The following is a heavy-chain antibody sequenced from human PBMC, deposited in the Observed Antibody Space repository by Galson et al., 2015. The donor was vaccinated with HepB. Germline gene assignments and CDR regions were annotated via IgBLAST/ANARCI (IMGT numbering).Heavy chain of an antibody. J-gene: IGHJ5*02. Sequence: SLRLSCAASGFTFSSYSMNWVRQAPGKGLEWVSSISSSSSYIYYADSVKGRFTISRDNAKNSLYLQMNSLRAEDTAVYYCARGGLAVRGVMGNWFDPWGQGTLVTVSS. CDR3: ARGGLAVRGVMGNWFDP. CDR1: GFTFSSYS. V-gene: IGHV3-21*01. D-gene: IGHD3-10*01. CDR2: ISSSSSYI.